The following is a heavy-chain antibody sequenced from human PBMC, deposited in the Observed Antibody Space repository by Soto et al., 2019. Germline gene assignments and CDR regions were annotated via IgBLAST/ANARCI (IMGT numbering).Heavy chain of an antibody. Sequence: QVELQQWGAGLLKPSETLSLTCGVYGGSFRNYYWIWVRQPPGKGLEWIGEVNHSGEATYNPSLQSLVSISLDTSNNRFSLKMTSVTAADTVIYFCARAEGFPRSWFHPGGQGPQVTVSS. J-gene: IGHJ5*02. V-gene: IGHV4-34*02. CDR3: ARAEGFPRSWFHP. CDR2: VNHSGEA. CDR1: GGSFRNYY.